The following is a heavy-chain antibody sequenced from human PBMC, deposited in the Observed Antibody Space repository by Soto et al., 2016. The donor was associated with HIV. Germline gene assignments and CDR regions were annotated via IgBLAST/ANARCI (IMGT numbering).Heavy chain of an antibody. CDR1: GYTFTSYG. CDR3: ARVPKTGRGVAFTMDV. Sequence: QVQLVQSGAEVKKPGASVKVSCKASGYTFTSYGISWVRQAPGQGLEWMGWISAFNINTNYAQKLQGRVTMTTDTSTTTAYMELRSLRSDDTAVYYCARVPKTGRGVAFTMDVWGKGPTVDRLL. D-gene: IGHD3-10*01. V-gene: IGHV1-18*01. J-gene: IGHJ6*04. CDR2: ISAFNINT.